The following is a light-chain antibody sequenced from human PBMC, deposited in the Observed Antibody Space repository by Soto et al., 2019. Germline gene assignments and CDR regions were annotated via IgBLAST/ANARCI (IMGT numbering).Light chain of an antibody. CDR3: QQYGSSPRT. J-gene: IGKJ1*01. CDR1: QSVGSIY. CDR2: GAS. V-gene: IGKV3-20*01. Sequence: DIVLTQSPGTLSLSPGERATLSCRASQSVGSIYLAWYQQKPGQAPRLLIHGASNRASGIPDRFSASGSGTDFTLTISRLEPEDFAVYYCQQYGSSPRTFGQGTK.